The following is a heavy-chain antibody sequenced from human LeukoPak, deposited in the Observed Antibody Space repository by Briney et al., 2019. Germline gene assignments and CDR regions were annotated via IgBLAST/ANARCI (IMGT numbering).Heavy chain of an antibody. V-gene: IGHV3-48*04. J-gene: IGHJ4*02. CDR2: ISSSSSTI. CDR1: GFTFSSYS. CDR3: AGEYDYVWGSYRSASGY. Sequence: PGGSLRLSCAASGFTFSSYSMNWVRQAPGKGLEWVSYISSSSSTIYYADSVKGRFTISRDNAKNSLYLQMNSLRAEDTAVYYCAGEYDYVWGSYRSASGYWGQGTLVTVSS. D-gene: IGHD3-16*02.